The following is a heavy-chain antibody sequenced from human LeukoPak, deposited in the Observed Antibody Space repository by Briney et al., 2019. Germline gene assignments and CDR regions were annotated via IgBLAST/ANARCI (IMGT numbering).Heavy chain of an antibody. CDR1: GFTFSSYS. J-gene: IGHJ4*02. CDR2: ISSSGSTI. CDR3: ARPPMVFGVDPLFDY. D-gene: IGHD3-3*01. Sequence: PGGSLRLSCAASGFTFSSYSMNWVRQAPGKGLEWVSYISSSGSTIYYADSVKGRFTISRDNAKNSLYLQMNSLRAEDTAVYYCARPPMVFGVDPLFDYWGQGTLVTVSS. V-gene: IGHV3-48*04.